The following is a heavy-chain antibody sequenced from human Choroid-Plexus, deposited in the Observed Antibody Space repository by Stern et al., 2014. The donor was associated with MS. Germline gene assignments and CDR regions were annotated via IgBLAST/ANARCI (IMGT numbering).Heavy chain of an antibody. D-gene: IGHD3-3*01. CDR1: GYIFTGYY. CDR2: INPNTGGT. J-gene: IGHJ6*02. CDR3: ARDQRGITIFGVVTDYYYLGMDV. V-gene: IGHV1-2*02. Sequence: QEQLVESGAEVKKPGASVKVSCKTSGYIFTGYYIHWVRQAPGQGLEWMAWINPNTGGTKEAQKCQGRVTMSRDTSISTAYVELSSLTSDDTAVYYCARDQRGITIFGVVTDYYYLGMDVWGQGTTVTVSS.